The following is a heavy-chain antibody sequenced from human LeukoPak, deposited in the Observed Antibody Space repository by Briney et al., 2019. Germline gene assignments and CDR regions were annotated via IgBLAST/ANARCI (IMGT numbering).Heavy chain of an antibody. CDR2: IIPIFGTA. Sequence: GASVKLSCKASGATFSSYAISWVRQAPGQGLEWMGGIIPIFGTANYAQKFQGRVTITADESTSTAYMELSSLRSEDTAVYYCARGKSYYHYYYMDVWGKGTTVTVSS. J-gene: IGHJ6*03. V-gene: IGHV1-69*13. CDR3: ARGKSYYHYYYMDV. CDR1: GATFSSYA.